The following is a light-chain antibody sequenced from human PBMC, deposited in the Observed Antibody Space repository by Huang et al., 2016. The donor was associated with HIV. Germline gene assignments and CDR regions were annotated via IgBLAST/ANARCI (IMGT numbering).Light chain of an antibody. CDR2: GGS. CDR1: QAIGHS. CDR3: QQLRSYPLT. V-gene: IGKV1-13*02. J-gene: IGKJ4*01. Sequence: AIQLTQSPSSVSASVGDRVTVTCRASQAIGHSLAWYQHKPGKDPKLLIYGGSILQSGVSPGFSGNGSGTDFNLTISSLRSEDFATYFCQQLRSYPLTFGGGTDV.